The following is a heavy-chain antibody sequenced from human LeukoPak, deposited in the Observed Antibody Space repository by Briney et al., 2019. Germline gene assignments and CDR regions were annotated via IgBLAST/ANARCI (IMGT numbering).Heavy chain of an antibody. D-gene: IGHD4-11*01. CDR1: GFTFSRHS. J-gene: IGHJ4*02. CDR2: ISSSIYI. V-gene: IGHV3-21*03. Sequence: GGSLRLSCAASGFTFSRHSMNWVRQAPGKGLEWVSSISSSIYIYYADSVKGRFTISRDNAKNSLYLQMNSLKTEDTAVYYCTTDFNPHDYSNPGGDYWGQGTLLTVSS. CDR3: TTDFNPHDYSNPGGDY.